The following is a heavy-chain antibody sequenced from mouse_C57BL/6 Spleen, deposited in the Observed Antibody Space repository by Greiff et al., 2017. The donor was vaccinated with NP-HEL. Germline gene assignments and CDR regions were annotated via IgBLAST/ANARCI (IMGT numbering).Heavy chain of an antibody. D-gene: IGHD1-1*01. Sequence: EVQLQQSGAELVRPGASVKLSCTASGFNITDYYMHWVKQRPEQGLEWIGRIDPEDGDTEYAPKFQGKATMTADTSSNTAYLQLSSLTSEDTAVYYCTTWVTVGDRFAYWGQGTLVTVSA. V-gene: IGHV14-1*01. CDR1: GFNITDYY. CDR2: IDPEDGDT. CDR3: TTWVTVGDRFAY. J-gene: IGHJ3*01.